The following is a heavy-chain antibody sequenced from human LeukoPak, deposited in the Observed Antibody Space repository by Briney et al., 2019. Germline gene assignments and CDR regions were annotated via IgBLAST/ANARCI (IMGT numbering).Heavy chain of an antibody. D-gene: IGHD5-12*01. J-gene: IGHJ6*02. CDR1: GGSISSNY. CDR2: IHYGGRT. Sequence: SETLSLTCTVSGGSISSNYWSWVRRPPGKGLEWIGYIHYGGRTNYNPSLKSRVTISVDTSKNQFSLKLSSVTAADTAVYYCATEVAPSDHYYYYGMDVWGQGTTVTVSS. V-gene: IGHV4-59*01. CDR3: ATEVAPSDHYYYYGMDV.